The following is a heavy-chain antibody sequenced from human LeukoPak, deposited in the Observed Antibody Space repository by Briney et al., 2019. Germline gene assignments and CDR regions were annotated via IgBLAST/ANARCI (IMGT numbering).Heavy chain of an antibody. D-gene: IGHD2-21*01. CDR1: GFTFSSYN. V-gene: IGHV3-21*04. CDR2: ISGSSSYI. J-gene: IGHJ4*02. Sequence: GGSLRLSCAASGFTFSSYNMNWVRQAPGKGLEWVSSISGSSSYIYYADSVKGRFTISRGNAKNSLYLQMNNVRAEDTALYYCMKLPTMIIVIDTDFEYWGQGAQVTVSS. CDR3: MKLPTMIIVIDTDFEY.